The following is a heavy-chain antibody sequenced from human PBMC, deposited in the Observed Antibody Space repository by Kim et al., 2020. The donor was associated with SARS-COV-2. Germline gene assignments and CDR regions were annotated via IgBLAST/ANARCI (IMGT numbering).Heavy chain of an antibody. J-gene: IGHJ3*02. CDR1: GFTFSSYW. Sequence: GGSLRLSCAASGFTFSSYWMSWVRQAPGKGLEWVANINQEGSEKNYVDSVKGRFTISRDNAKNSLDLQMNSLRAEDTALYYCARDLSHYISRWYDAFDIWGQGTMVTVSS. D-gene: IGHD6-13*01. V-gene: IGHV3-7*03. CDR3: ARDLSHYISRWYDAFDI. CDR2: INQEGSEK.